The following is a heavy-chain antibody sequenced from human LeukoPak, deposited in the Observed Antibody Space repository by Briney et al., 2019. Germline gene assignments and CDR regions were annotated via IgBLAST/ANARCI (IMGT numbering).Heavy chain of an antibody. CDR2: ISSSGSII. J-gene: IGHJ4*02. D-gene: IGHD5-18*01. CDR3: ARSEYTYGPDVVDY. CDR1: GFTFSDYY. V-gene: IGHV3-11*01. Sequence: GGSLRLSCAASGFTFSDYYITWIRQAPGKGLEWVSFISSSGSIIYYADSMKGRFTVSRDNAKNSLYLQMNSLRAEDTAVYYCARSEYTYGPDVVDYWGQGTLVTVSS.